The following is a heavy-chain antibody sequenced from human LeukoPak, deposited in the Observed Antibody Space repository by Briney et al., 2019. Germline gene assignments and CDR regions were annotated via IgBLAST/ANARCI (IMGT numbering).Heavy chain of an antibody. D-gene: IGHD3-22*01. V-gene: IGHV3-7*01. CDR3: ARVGIAYYYDSSGYYTDF. CDR1: GFTFSIYW. Sequence: HPGGSLRLSCAASGFTFSIYWMSWVRQAPGKGLEWVANIKQDGSEKYYVDSVKGRFTISRDNAKNSLYLQMNSLRAEDTAVYYCARVGIAYYYDSSGYYTDFWGQGTLVTVSS. CDR2: IKQDGSEK. J-gene: IGHJ4*02.